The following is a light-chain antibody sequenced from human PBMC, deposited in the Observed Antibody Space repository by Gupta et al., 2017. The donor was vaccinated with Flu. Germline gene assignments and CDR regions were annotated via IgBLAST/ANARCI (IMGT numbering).Light chain of an antibody. CDR1: KNGHKT. J-gene: IGLJ2*01. V-gene: IGLV3-21*02. Sequence: SYLLTQPPSVSVATGQTATQTCAGDKNGHKTFHWYQLRPGQAPVLFLYNDTDRPSGIPERFSGSNSGNTATLTISRVEAGDEADYYCQVWDSVTEHLVFGGGTNLTVL. CDR3: QVWDSVTEHLV. CDR2: NDT.